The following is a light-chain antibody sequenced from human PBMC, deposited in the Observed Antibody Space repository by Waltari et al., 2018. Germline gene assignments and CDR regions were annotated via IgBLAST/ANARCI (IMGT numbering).Light chain of an antibody. CDR3: CSHSSSSTLVL. CDR1: TPDVGAYNF. CDR2: EVN. J-gene: IGLJ3*02. Sequence: QSALTQPASVSGSPGQSITLSCPGTTPDVGAYNFVSWYQQHPGEVPKLLIYEVNNRPSGVSDRFSGSRSGNTASLTISGLLAEDEADYYCCSHSSSSTLVLFGGGTKVTVL. V-gene: IGLV2-14*01.